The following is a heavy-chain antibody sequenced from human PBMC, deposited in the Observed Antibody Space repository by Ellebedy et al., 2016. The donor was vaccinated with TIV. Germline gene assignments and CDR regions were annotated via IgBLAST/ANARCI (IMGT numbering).Heavy chain of an antibody. V-gene: IGHV4-59*08. CDR2: IYYSGST. CDR3: AGDYGAYFDN. D-gene: IGHD4-17*01. J-gene: IGHJ4*02. Sequence: MPSETLSLTCTVSGGSISSYYWRWIRQHPGKGLEWIGYIYYSGSTNYNPSLKSRATISVDMSKNQFSLRLSSLTAADTAVYYCAGDYGAYFDNWGQGTLVTVSS. CDR1: GGSISSYY.